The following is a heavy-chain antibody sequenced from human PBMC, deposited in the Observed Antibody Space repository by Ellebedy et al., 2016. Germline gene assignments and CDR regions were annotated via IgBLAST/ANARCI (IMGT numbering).Heavy chain of an antibody. D-gene: IGHD3-10*01. CDR3: ARDLGSGKSDY. J-gene: IGHJ4*02. V-gene: IGHV3-66*01. Sequence: GESLKISCAASGFTFSSYSMNWVRQAPGKGLEWVSVIYSGGSTYYADSVKGRFTISRDNSKNTLYLQMNSLRAEDTAVYYCARDLGSGKSDYWGQGTLVTVSS. CDR2: IYSGGST. CDR1: GFTFSSYS.